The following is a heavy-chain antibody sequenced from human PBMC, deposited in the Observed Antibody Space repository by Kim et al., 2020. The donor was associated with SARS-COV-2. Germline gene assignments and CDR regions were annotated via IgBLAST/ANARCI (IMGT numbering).Heavy chain of an antibody. CDR2: RYK. Sequence: RYKSDADSVNGRFTISRDNSKNTLHLQMNSLRPEDTAVYYCAREVEAKDYWGQGTLVTVSS. D-gene: IGHD1-26*01. J-gene: IGHJ4*02. CDR3: AREVEAKDY. V-gene: IGHV3-30*01.